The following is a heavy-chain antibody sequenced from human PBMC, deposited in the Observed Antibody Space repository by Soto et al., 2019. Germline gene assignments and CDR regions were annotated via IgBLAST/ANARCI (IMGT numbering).Heavy chain of an antibody. CDR2: INPNSGGT. V-gene: IGHV1-2*04. D-gene: IGHD3-3*01. Sequence: QVQLVQSGAEVKKPGAAVKVSCKASGYTFTGYYMHWVRQAPGQGLVLMGWINPNSGGTNYAQKFQGWVTMTRDTSISTAYMELSRLRSDDTAVYYCARGLFGLVISPWFDPWGQGTMVNVSS. CDR3: ARGLFGLVISPWFDP. J-gene: IGHJ5*02. CDR1: GYTFTGYY.